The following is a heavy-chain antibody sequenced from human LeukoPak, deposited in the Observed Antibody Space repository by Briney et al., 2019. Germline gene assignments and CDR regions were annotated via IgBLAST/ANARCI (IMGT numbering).Heavy chain of an antibody. V-gene: IGHV3-23*01. J-gene: IGHJ4*02. CDR2: ISGGGSGT. Sequence: PGGSLRLSCAASGFTFSSYAMNWVRQAPGKGLEWVSGISGGGSGTYYADSVRGRLTISRDNSKNTLYLQMNSLRAEDTAVYYCATQNVGYGSGSYFYFDYWGQGTLVTVSS. D-gene: IGHD3-10*01. CDR1: GFTFSSYA. CDR3: ATQNVGYGSGSYFYFDY.